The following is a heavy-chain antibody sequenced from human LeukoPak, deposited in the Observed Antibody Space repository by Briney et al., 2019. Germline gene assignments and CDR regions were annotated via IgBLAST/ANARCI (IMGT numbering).Heavy chain of an antibody. V-gene: IGHV1-69*13. CDR3: ARVGYGSGSYYNFDY. D-gene: IGHD3-10*01. Sequence: ASVKVSCKASGGTFSSYAISWVRQAPGQGLEWMGGIIPIFGTANYAQKFQGRVTITADESTSTAYTELSSLRSEDTAVYYCARVGYGSGSYYNFDYWGQGTLVTVSS. J-gene: IGHJ4*02. CDR1: GGTFSSYA. CDR2: IIPIFGTA.